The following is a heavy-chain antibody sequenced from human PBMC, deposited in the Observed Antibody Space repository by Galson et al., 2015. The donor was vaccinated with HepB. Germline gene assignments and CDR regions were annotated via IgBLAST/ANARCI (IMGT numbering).Heavy chain of an antibody. J-gene: IGHJ4*02. V-gene: IGHV3-15*01. CDR3: TTDLGITIFGVITAPFDS. CDR1: GFTFSNAW. Sequence: SLRLSCAASGFTFSNAWMSWVRQAPGKGLEWVGHIKSKTDGGTTDYAAPVEGRFTISRDDSKTTLYLQMNSLKTEDTAVYYCTTDLGITIFGVITAPFDSWGQGTLVTVSS. D-gene: IGHD3-3*01. CDR2: IKSKTDGGTT.